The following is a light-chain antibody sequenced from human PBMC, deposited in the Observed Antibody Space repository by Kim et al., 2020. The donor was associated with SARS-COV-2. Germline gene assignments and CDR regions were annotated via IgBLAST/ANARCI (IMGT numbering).Light chain of an antibody. CDR1: QSVTSRF. V-gene: IGKV3-20*01. CDR2: GAS. Sequence: SLSPGDRGTLSCRASQSVTSRFLAWYKHKPGQAPRLLIYGASSRATGIPDRFSGNGSGTDFTLTISRLEPEDFAVYYCQHFGSSPFGPGTKVDIK. CDR3: QHFGSSP. J-gene: IGKJ3*01.